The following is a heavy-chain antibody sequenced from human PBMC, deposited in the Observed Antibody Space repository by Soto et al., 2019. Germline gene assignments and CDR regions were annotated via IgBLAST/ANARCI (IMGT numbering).Heavy chain of an antibody. J-gene: IGHJ3*02. CDR1: GGTFSSYA. Sequence: QVQLVQSGTEVKKPGSSVKVSCKASGGTFSSYAISWVRQAPGQGLEWMGGIIPMFGTTNCAQSFQGRFSITADESTSTPYMERSSLRSEHTAVYYCAGSYKYGSGTFDAFDIWGQGTLVTVSS. CDR3: AGSYKYGSGTFDAFDI. V-gene: IGHV1-69*01. D-gene: IGHD3-10*01. CDR2: IIPMFGTT.